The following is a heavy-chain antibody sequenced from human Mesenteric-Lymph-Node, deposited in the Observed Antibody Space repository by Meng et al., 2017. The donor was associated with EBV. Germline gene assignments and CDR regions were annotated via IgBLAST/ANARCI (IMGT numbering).Heavy chain of an antibody. V-gene: IGHV4-30-4*01. CDR2: IYYSGST. CDR1: GGSISSGGYY. Sequence: QVQLQESGPGLVKPSQTLSLTCAGSGGSISSGGYYWSWIRQPPGKGLEWIGYIYYSGSTYYNPSLKSRVTISVDTSKNQFSLKLSSVTAADTAVYYCARGSRDGYNLDYWGQGTLVTVSS. J-gene: IGHJ4*02. CDR3: ARGSRDGYNLDY. D-gene: IGHD5-24*01.